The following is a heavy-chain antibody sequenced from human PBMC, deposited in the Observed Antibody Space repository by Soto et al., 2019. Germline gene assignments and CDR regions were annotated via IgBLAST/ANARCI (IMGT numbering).Heavy chain of an antibody. J-gene: IGHJ4*02. V-gene: IGHV3-48*01. CDR3: ARATAERYYFDY. D-gene: IGHD3-9*01. Sequence: GGSLRLSCAASGFTFSSYSMNWVRQAPGKGLEWVSYITSTSSIIYYVDSVEGRFTISRDNAKNSVHLQMNGLRAEDTAVYYCARATAERYYFDYWGQGTLVTVSS. CDR2: ITSTSSII. CDR1: GFTFSSYS.